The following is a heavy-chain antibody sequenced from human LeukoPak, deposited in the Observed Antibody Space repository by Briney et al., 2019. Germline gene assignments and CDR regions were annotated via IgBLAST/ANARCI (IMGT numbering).Heavy chain of an antibody. CDR1: GFTFSTFA. J-gene: IGHJ4*02. V-gene: IGHV3-11*03. CDR2: ISSSSSYT. CDR3: ARTNGDYDFDY. D-gene: IGHD4-17*01. Sequence: NPGGSLRLSCAASGFTFSTFAMSWVRQAPGKGLEWVSCISSSSSYTNYADSVKGRFTISRDNAKNSLYLQMNSLRAEDTAVYYCARTNGDYDFDYWGQGTLVTVSS.